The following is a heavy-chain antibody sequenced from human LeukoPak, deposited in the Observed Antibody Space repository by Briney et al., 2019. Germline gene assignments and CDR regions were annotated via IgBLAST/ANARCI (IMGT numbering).Heavy chain of an antibody. CDR1: GGSISSHY. D-gene: IGHD3-16*02. J-gene: IGHJ5*02. CDR2: IYYSGST. V-gene: IGHV4-59*11. CDR3: ARDVGLTFGGVIGTNWFDP. Sequence: SETLSLTCTVSGGSISSHYWSWIRQPPGKGLEWIGYIYYSGSTNYNPSLKSRVTISVDTSKNQFSLKLSSVTAADTAVYYCARDVGLTFGGVIGTNWFDPWGQGTLVTVSS.